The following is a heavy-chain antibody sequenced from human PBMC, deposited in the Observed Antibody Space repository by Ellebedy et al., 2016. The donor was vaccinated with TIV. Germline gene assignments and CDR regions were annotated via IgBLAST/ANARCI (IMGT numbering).Heavy chain of an antibody. J-gene: IGHJ4*02. CDR2: ISSSSSYT. Sequence: GESLKISXAASGFTFSDYYMSWIRQAPGKGLEWVSYISSSSSYTNYADSVKGRFTISRDNAKNSLYLQMNSLKTEDTAVYYCTASDSSGAGVDYWGQGTLVTVSS. CDR3: TASDSSGAGVDY. V-gene: IGHV3-11*03. D-gene: IGHD3-22*01. CDR1: GFTFSDYY.